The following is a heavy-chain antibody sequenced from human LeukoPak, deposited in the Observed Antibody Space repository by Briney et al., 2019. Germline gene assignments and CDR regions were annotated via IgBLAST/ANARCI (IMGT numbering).Heavy chain of an antibody. J-gene: IGHJ4*02. CDR3: DYGDY. CDR2: INHSGST. CDR1: GGSFSGYY. V-gene: IGHV4-34*01. Sequence: PSETLSLTCAVYGGSFSGYYWSWIRQPPGKGLEWIGEINHSGSTNYNPPLKSRVTISVDTSKNQFSLKLSSVTAADTAVYYCDYGDYWGQGTLVTVSS.